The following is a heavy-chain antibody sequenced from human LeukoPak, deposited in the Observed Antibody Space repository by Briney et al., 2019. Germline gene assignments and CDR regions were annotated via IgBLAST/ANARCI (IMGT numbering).Heavy chain of an antibody. D-gene: IGHD4-17*01. J-gene: IGHJ6*02. Sequence: PSETLSLTCTVSGGSISSYYWGWIRQPPGKGLEWIGYIYYSGSTNYNPSLKSRVTISVDTSKNQFSLKLSSVTAADTAVYYCARDNPNDYGDYGDGMDVWGQGTTVTVSS. CDR3: ARDNPNDYGDYGDGMDV. V-gene: IGHV4-59*01. CDR2: IYYSGST. CDR1: GGSISSYY.